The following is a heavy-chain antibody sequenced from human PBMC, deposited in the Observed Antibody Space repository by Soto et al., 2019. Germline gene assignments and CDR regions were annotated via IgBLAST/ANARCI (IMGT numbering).Heavy chain of an antibody. V-gene: IGHV3-48*01. CDR2: ISSSSSTI. CDR3: ARDPLRRRNNWFDP. J-gene: IGHJ5*02. Sequence: EVQLVESGGGLVQPGGSLRLSCAASGFTFSSYSMNWVRQAPGKGLEWVSYISSSSSTIYYADSVKGRFTISRDNAKNSLYLQMNSLRAEDTAVYYCARDPLRRRNNWFDPWGQGTLVTVSS. CDR1: GFTFSSYS.